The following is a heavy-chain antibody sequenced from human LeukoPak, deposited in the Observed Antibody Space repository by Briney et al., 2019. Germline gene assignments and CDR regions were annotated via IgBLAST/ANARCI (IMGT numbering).Heavy chain of an antibody. D-gene: IGHD3-16*02. CDR1: GYTFTSYD. Sequence: GASVKVSCKASGYTFTSYDINWVRQATGQGLEWMGWMNPKSGNTGYAQKFQGRVTMTRNTSISTAYMELSSLRSEDTAVYYCARGVYYASMITFGGVIVITNWFDPWGQGTLVTVSS. V-gene: IGHV1-8*01. CDR2: MNPKSGNT. CDR3: ARGVYYASMITFGGVIVITNWFDP. J-gene: IGHJ5*02.